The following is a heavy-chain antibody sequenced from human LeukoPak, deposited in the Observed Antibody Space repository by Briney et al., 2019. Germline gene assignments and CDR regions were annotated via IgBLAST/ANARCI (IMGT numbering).Heavy chain of an antibody. D-gene: IGHD3-3*01. V-gene: IGHV3-23*01. CDR1: GFTVSSNY. CDR3: ATGHYDFWSGFDY. CDR2: ISGSGGST. Sequence: GGSLRLSCAASGFTVSSNYMSWVRQAPGKGLEWVSAISGSGGSTYYADSVKGRFTISRDNSKNTLYLQMNSLRAEDTAVYYCATGHYDFWSGFDYWGQGTLVTVSS. J-gene: IGHJ4*02.